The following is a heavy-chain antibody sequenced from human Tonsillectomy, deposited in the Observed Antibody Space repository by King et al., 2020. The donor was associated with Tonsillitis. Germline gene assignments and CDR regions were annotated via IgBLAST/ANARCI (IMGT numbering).Heavy chain of an antibody. D-gene: IGHD3-10*01. V-gene: IGHV1-69*01. CDR2: IMPFSITR. Sequence: VQLVESGAEVKKPGSSVKVSCKASGGTFSYYVVSWVRQAPGRGLEWRGGIMPFSITRIYYAQKLQGRVTITADESTSTAYMELSSLRAEDTAVYYCGRDGRGHFDYWGQGTLVTVSS. CDR3: GRDGRGHFDY. J-gene: IGHJ4*02. CDR1: GGTFSYYV.